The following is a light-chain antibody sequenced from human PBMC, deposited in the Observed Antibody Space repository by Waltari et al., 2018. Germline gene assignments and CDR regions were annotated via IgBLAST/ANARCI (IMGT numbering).Light chain of an antibody. J-gene: IGLJ2*01. CDR3: ISYTSTTTYVV. CDR2: DVN. Sequence: YQQHPGKAPQLIIYDVNKRPSGVSHRFSASKSVNTASLTIFGLQAEDEADYYCISYTSTTTYVVVGGGTKLTVL. V-gene: IGLV2-14*03.